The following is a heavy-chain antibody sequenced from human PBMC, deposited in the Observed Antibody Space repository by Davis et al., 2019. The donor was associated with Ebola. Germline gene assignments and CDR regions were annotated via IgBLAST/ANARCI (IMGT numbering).Heavy chain of an antibody. CDR3: ARDLTFGTPDAFDY. CDR2: INSFGTI. V-gene: IGHV3-69-1*01. CDR1: GFTFSSYA. J-gene: IGHJ4*02. Sequence: PGGSLRLSCAASGFTFSSYAMSWVRQAPGKGLEWVSAINSFGTIYYADSVKGRFTISRDNAKNSLYLQMNSLRAEDTAVYYCARDLTFGTPDAFDYWGQGTLVTVSS. D-gene: IGHD1-1*01.